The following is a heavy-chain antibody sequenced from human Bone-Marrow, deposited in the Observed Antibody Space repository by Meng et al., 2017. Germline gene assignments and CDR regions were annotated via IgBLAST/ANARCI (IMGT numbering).Heavy chain of an antibody. D-gene: IGHD3-10*01. CDR1: GGSIDSVDYY. Sequence: QVQLQESGPGLVKPSQTLSLTCTGSGGSIDSVDYYWYWIRQPPGKGLEWIGHIYYSGSTYYNPSLKSRVTISIDTSKNQFSLKLSSVTAADTAVFYCARAFSGPLDSWGRGTLVTVSS. V-gene: IGHV4-30-4*01. CDR2: IYYSGST. J-gene: IGHJ4*02. CDR3: ARAFSGPLDS.